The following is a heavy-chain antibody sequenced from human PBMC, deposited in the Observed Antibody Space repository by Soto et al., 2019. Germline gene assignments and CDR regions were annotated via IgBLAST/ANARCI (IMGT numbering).Heavy chain of an antibody. CDR3: ARGRYFATTHRQWWYFDF. D-gene: IGHD6-19*01. J-gene: IGHJ2*01. V-gene: IGHV1-18*01. Sequence: QVELMQSGPEVKRPGTSVKGSCKASGYTFITSGINWVRQTPGQPLEWVGWISPANGDKKYAQKFKDRVILTSETSTDTVNMERTNLRSDDTAVYFCARGRYFATTHRQWWYFDFWGRGTPVTVSS. CDR1: GYTFITSG. CDR2: ISPANGDK.